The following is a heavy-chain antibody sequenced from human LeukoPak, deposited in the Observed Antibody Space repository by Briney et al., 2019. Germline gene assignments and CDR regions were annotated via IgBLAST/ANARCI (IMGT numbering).Heavy chain of an antibody. CDR1: GFTFNRYE. CDR2: IYSGGST. J-gene: IGHJ3*02. Sequence: GGSLRLSCATSGFTFNRYEMNWVRQAPGKGLEWVSIIYSGGSTFYADSVKGRFTISRDNSKNTLYLQMNSLRAEDTAVYYCARGGSYLSAFDIWGQGTMVTVSS. V-gene: IGHV3-53*01. D-gene: IGHD1-26*01. CDR3: ARGGSYLSAFDI.